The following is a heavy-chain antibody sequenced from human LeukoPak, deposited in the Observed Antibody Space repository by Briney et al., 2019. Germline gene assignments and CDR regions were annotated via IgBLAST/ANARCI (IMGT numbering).Heavy chain of an antibody. CDR3: ASKVGNYYYYMDV. CDR2: INPNSGGT. J-gene: IGHJ6*03. CDR1: GYTFTGYY. Sequence: WASVKVSCKASGYTFTGYYIHWVRQAPGQGLEWMGWINPNSGGTNYAQKFQGRVTMTRDTSISTAYMELSRLRSDDTAAFYCASKVGNYYYYMDVWGKGTTVTVSS. D-gene: IGHD1-1*01. V-gene: IGHV1-2*02.